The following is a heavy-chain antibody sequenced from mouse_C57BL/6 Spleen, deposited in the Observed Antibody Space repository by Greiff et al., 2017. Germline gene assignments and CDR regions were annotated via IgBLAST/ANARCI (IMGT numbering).Heavy chain of an antibody. D-gene: IGHD2-3*01. J-gene: IGHJ3*01. CDR2: IYPGDGDT. Sequence: QVQLQQSGPELVKPGASVKISCKASGYAFSSSWMNWVKQRPGKGLEWIGRIYPGDGDTNYNGKFKGKATLTADKSSSTAYMQLSSLTSEDSAVYFCARPGMVTPWFAYWGQGTLVTVSA. V-gene: IGHV1-82*01. CDR1: GYAFSSSW. CDR3: ARPGMVTPWFAY.